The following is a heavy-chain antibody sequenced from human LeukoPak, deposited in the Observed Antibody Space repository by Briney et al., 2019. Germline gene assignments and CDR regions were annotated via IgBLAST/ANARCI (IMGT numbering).Heavy chain of an antibody. CDR3: VRGADILNGYYNGVFARDY. Sequence: GRSLRLSCAASGFTFSSYSMNWVRQAPGKGLEWVASISSGSSYIYYADSVKGRFTISRDNAKNSLYLQMNSLRAEDTAVYYCVRGADILNGYYNGVFARDYWGQGTLVTVSS. CDR2: ISSGSSYI. CDR1: GFTFSSYS. D-gene: IGHD3-9*01. V-gene: IGHV3-21*01. J-gene: IGHJ4*02.